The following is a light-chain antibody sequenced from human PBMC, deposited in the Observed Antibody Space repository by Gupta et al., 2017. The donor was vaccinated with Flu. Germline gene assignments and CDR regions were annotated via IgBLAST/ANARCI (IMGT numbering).Light chain of an antibody. Sequence: QSALTQPVYVSGSPGQSITVSCTGTSSDVGGYNYVSWYQPHPGKAPKLMIYEVSNRSSGVSKRFSVSKSGNTASLTISGLHAEDEADYYCSSYTSSSTPNWVFGGGTKLTVL. V-gene: IGLV2-14*01. J-gene: IGLJ3*02. CDR2: EVS. CDR1: SSDVGGYNY. CDR3: SSYTSSSTPNWV.